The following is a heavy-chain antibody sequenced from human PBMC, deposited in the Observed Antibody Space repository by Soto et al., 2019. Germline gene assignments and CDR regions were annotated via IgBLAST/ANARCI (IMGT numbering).Heavy chain of an antibody. D-gene: IGHD3-9*01. J-gene: IGHJ4*02. CDR2: IYYSGST. Sequence: SETLSLTCTVSGGSISSGDYYWSWIRQHPGKGLEWIGYIYYSGSTYNNPSLKSRVTISVDTSKNQFSLKLSSVTAADTAVYYCARGTLRTGLVINEYYFDYWGQGTLVTVSS. CDR3: ARGTLRTGLVINEYYFDY. CDR1: GGSISSGDYY. V-gene: IGHV4-31*03.